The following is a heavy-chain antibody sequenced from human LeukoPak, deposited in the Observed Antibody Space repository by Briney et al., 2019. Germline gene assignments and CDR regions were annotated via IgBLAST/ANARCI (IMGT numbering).Heavy chain of an antibody. CDR2: IYYGGST. Sequence: SETLSLTCTVSGGSISSSSYYWGWIRQPPGKGLEWIGSIYYGGSTYYNPSLKSRVSISVDTSKDQFSLKVSSVTAADTAVYYCARDAGHQLSRRNYYAMDVWGQGTTVTVSS. J-gene: IGHJ6*02. V-gene: IGHV4-39*07. CDR3: ARDAGHQLSRRNYYAMDV. D-gene: IGHD2-2*01. CDR1: GGSISSSSYY.